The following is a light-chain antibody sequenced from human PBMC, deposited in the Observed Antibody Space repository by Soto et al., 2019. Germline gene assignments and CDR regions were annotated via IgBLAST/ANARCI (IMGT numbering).Light chain of an antibody. CDR1: SSDVGSYNL. V-gene: IGLV2-23*01. Sequence: QSALTQPASVSGSPGQSITISCTGTSSDVGSYNLVSWYQQHPGKAPKLMIYEGSKRPSGVSNRFSGSKSGNTASLTISGLQAEDEADYYCCSYAGSSTPPVVFVGGTKVTAL. CDR2: EGS. J-gene: IGLJ2*01. CDR3: CSYAGSSTPPVV.